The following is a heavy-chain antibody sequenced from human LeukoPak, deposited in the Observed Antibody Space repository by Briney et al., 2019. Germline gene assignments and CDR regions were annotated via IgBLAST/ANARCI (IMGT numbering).Heavy chain of an antibody. V-gene: IGHV4-34*01. CDR1: GGSINSYY. J-gene: IGHJ4*02. CDR3: ASSANYLDY. CDR2: INHSGST. Sequence: PSETLPLTCTVSGGSINSYYWSWIRQPPGKGLEWIGEINHSGSTNYNPSLKSRVTISVDTSKNQFSLKLSSVTAADTAVYYCASSANYLDYWGQGTLVTVSS. D-gene: IGHD5-24*01.